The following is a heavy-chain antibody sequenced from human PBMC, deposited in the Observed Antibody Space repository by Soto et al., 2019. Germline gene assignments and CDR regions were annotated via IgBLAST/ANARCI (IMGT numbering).Heavy chain of an antibody. CDR3: ARDLGDFWSGYPPLGMDV. CDR2: ISSSSSTI. J-gene: IGHJ6*02. CDR1: GFTFSSYS. D-gene: IGHD3-3*01. Sequence: GGSLRLSCAASGFTFSSYSMNWVRQAPGKGLEWVSYISSSSSTIYYADSVKGRFTISRDNAKNSLYLQMNSLRDEETAVYYCARDLGDFWSGYPPLGMDVWGQGTTVTVSS. V-gene: IGHV3-48*02.